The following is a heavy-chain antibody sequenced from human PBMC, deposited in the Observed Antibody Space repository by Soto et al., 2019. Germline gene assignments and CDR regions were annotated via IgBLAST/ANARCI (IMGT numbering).Heavy chain of an antibody. Sequence: ASVKVSCKVSGYTLTELSMHWVRRAPGKGLEWMGGFDPEDGETIYAQKFQGRVTMTEDTSTDTAYMELSSLRSEDTAVYYCATGGSNYDWFDPWGQGTLVTVSS. V-gene: IGHV1-24*01. CDR2: FDPEDGET. CDR3: ATGGSNYDWFDP. CDR1: GYTLTELS. J-gene: IGHJ5*02. D-gene: IGHD4-4*01.